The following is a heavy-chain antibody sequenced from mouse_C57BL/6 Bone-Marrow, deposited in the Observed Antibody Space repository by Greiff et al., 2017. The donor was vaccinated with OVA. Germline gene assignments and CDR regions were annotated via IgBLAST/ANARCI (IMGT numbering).Heavy chain of an antibody. Sequence: VQLQQPGAELVMPGASVKLSCKASGYTFTSYWMHWVKQRPGQGLEWIGEIDPSDSYTNYNQKLKGKSTLTVDKSSSTAYMQLSSLTSEDSAVYYCARVAYAMDYWGQGTSVTVSS. CDR1: GYTFTSYW. CDR3: ARVAYAMDY. V-gene: IGHV1-69*01. CDR2: IDPSDSYT. J-gene: IGHJ4*01.